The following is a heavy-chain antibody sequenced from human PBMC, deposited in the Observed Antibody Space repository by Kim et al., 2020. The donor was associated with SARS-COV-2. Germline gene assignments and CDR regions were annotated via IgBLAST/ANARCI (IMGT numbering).Heavy chain of an antibody. Sequence: SVKVSCKASGFTFTSSAMQWVRQARGQRLEWIGWIVVGSGNTNYAQKFQERVTITRDMSTSTAYMELSSLRSEDTAVYYCAASSIVVVEYYGMDVWGQGTTVTVSS. CDR3: AASSIVVVEYYGMDV. CDR2: IVVGSGNT. CDR1: GFTFTSSA. V-gene: IGHV1-58*02. J-gene: IGHJ6*02. D-gene: IGHD2-2*01.